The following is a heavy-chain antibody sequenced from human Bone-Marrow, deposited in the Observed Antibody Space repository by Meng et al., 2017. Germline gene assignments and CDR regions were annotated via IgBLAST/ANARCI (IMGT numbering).Heavy chain of an antibody. V-gene: IGHV3-7*01. CDR1: GFTFSSYW. CDR3: ARDIHLHSGSYPDAFDI. D-gene: IGHD1-26*01. Sequence: GESLKISCAASGFTFSSYWMSWVRQAPGKGLEWVANIKQDGSEKYYVDSVKGRFTISRDNAKNSLYLQMNSLRAEDTAVYYCARDIHLHSGSYPDAFDIWGQG. CDR2: IKQDGSEK. J-gene: IGHJ3*02.